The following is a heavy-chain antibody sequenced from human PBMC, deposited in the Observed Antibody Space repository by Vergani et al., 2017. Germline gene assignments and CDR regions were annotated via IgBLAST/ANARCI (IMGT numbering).Heavy chain of an antibody. J-gene: IGHJ5*01. CDR3: AQSLGLVGPVAIPGIPVWFDP. D-gene: IGHD2-2*02. CDR2: ICYSGST. V-gene: IGHV4-31*03. Sequence: QVQLQESGPGLVKPSQTLSLTCTVSGGSISSGGYYWSWIRQHPGKGLESIGYICYSGSTYYNPSLKSRVTISVDTSKNQFSLKLSSVTAADTAVYYCAQSLGLVGPVAIPGIPVWFDPWGQGTLVTVSS. CDR1: GGSISSGGYY.